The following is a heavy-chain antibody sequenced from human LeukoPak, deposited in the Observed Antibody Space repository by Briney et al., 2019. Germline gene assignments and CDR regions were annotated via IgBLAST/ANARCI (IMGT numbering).Heavy chain of an antibody. D-gene: IGHD4-17*01. V-gene: IGHV3-48*04. J-gene: IGHJ6*02. CDR2: ISSSSGTI. CDR3: ARASRGDSTYYGMDV. Sequence: GGSLRLSCAASGFTFSIYSMNWVRQAPGKGLEWVSYISSSSGTIYYADSVKGRFTISRDNAKNSLYLQMNSLRAEDTAVYYCARASRGDSTYYGMDVWGQGTTVTVSS. CDR1: GFTFSIYS.